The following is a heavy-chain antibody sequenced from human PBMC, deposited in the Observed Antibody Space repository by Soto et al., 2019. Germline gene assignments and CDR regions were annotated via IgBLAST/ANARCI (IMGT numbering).Heavy chain of an antibody. D-gene: IGHD3-3*01. CDR3: AKDRQPIIPPRDFDF. J-gene: IGHJ4*02. CDR1: GFIFRSYG. CDR2: ISYDGSNK. V-gene: IGHV3-30*18. Sequence: QVQLVESEGGVVQPGRSLRLSCAASGFIFRSYGMHWVRQAPGKGLEWVAAISYDGSNKYYADSVKGRFTIARDNSKNTLYLQMNSLRGEDTAVYYCAKDRQPIIPPRDFDFWGQGTLVAVSS.